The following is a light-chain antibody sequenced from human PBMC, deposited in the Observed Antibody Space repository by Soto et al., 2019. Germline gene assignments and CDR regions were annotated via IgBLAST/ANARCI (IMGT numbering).Light chain of an antibody. Sequence: QSVLTQPPSASETPGQRVTISCSGSSSNIGTNYVYWYQQLAGTAPKLLIHRNDQRPSGVPDRFSGSKSGTSASLAISGLRSEDEADYYCAAWDDSLSDPVFGGGTKLTVL. CDR3: AAWDDSLSDPV. V-gene: IGLV1-47*01. CDR1: SSNIGTNY. CDR2: RND. J-gene: IGLJ3*02.